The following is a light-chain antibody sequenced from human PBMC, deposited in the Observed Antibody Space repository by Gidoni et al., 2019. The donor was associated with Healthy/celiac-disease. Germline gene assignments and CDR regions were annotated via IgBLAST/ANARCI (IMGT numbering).Light chain of an antibody. J-gene: IGLJ3*02. CDR1: SSNIGSNY. V-gene: IGLV1-47*01. CDR2: RNN. CDR3: AAWDDSLSGPV. Sequence: QSVLTQPPSASGPPGQMVTISCSGSSSNIGSNYVYWYQQLPGTAPKLLIYRNNQRPSGVPDRFSGSKSGTSASLAISGLRSEDEADYYCAAWDDSLSGPVFGGGTKLTVL.